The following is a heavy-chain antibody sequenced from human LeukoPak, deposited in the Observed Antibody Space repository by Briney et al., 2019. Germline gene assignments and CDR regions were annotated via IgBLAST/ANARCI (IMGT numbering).Heavy chain of an antibody. Sequence: GGTLRLSCVVSGIPFSDYYMNWIRKAPGKGLDSISYISSCSSYTDYADSVKGRFTIYRDNAKSALYLQLNSLRLEDTAVYCAAGTAADFWGQGTLVTVSS. CDR1: GIPFSDYY. J-gene: IGHJ4*02. D-gene: IGHD6-13*01. V-gene: IGHV3-11*03. CDR2: ISSCSSYT. CDR3: AGTAADF.